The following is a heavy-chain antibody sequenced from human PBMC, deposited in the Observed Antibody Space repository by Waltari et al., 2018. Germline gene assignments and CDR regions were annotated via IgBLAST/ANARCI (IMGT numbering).Heavy chain of an antibody. D-gene: IGHD4-17*01. CDR2: SNHSGST. Sequence: QVQLQQWGAGLLKPSETLSLTCAVYGGSFSGYYWSWVRQPPGKGLEWIGESNHSGSTNYNPSLKSRVTISVDTSKNQFSLMLNSVTAADTAVYYCAKDYGATLRGWFDPWGQGNLVIVSS. CDR3: AKDYGATLRGWFDP. J-gene: IGHJ5*02. CDR1: GGSFSGYY. V-gene: IGHV4-34*01.